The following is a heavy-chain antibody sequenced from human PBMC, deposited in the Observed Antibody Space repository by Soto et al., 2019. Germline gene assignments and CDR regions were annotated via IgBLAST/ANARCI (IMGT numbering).Heavy chain of an antibody. D-gene: IGHD6-25*01. J-gene: IGHJ4*02. V-gene: IGHV1-2*04. Sequence: ASVKVSCKASGYTFIDYCIHWVRQAPGQGLEWVGWINPNSGGTNYAQKFQGWVTMTRDTSISTAYMELSRLRSDDTAVYYCATSSLRDRAAADFDCCDQGTLVTVSS. CDR2: INPNSGGT. CDR3: ATSSLRDRAAADFDC. CDR1: GYTFIDYC.